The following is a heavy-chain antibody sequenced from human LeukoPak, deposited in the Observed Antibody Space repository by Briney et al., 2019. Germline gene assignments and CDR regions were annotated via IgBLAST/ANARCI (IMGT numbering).Heavy chain of an antibody. CDR1: GGSISSSNW. CDR3: ARALINYDILTGYYNWFDP. J-gene: IGHJ5*02. CDR2: IFHSGST. V-gene: IGHV4-4*02. Sequence: SETLSLTCAVSGGSISSSNWWSWVRQPPGKGLEWIGEIFHSGSTNYNPSLKSRVTISVDKSKNQFSLKLSSVTAADTAVYYCARALINYDILTGYYNWFDPWGQGTLVTVSS. D-gene: IGHD3-9*01.